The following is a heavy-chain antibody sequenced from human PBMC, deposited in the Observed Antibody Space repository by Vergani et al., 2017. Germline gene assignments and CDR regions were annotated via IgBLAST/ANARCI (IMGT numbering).Heavy chain of an antibody. CDR3: AKDMGGRYCSGGSCYSPGALCY. CDR2: ISYDGSNK. CDR1: GFTFSSYG. J-gene: IGHJ4*02. Sequence: QVQLVESGGGVVQPGRSLRLSCAASGFTFSSYGMHWVRQAPGKGLEWVAVISYDGSNKYYADSVKGRFPISRDNSKNTLYLQMNSLGAEDTAVYYCAKDMGGRYCSGGSCYSPGALCYWGQGTLVTVSS. V-gene: IGHV3-30*18. D-gene: IGHD2-15*01.